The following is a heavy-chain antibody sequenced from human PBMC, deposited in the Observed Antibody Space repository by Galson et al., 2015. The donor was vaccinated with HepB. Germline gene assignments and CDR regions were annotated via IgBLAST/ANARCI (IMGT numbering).Heavy chain of an antibody. CDR3: AKGGTGSCYSQIDC. CDR1: GFTFSTYA. V-gene: IGHV3-23*01. J-gene: IGHJ4*02. Sequence: SLRLSCAASGFTFSTYAMSWVRQTPGKGLEWVSAICGSSTSTYYADSVKDRFTISRDNSKNTVYLQMNSLRPEDTAVYSCAKGGTGSCYSQIDCWGQGTPVTVSS. D-gene: IGHD2-2*01. CDR2: ICGSSTST.